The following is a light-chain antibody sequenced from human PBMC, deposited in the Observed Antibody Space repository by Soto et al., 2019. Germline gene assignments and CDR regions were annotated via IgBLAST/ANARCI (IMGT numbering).Light chain of an antibody. CDR3: AAWDDSLSGRV. CDR1: SSNIGSNY. V-gene: IGLV1-47*01. J-gene: IGLJ3*02. CDR2: RNN. Sequence: QAVVTQPPSASGTPGQRVTISCSGSSSNIGSNYVYWYQQLPGTAPKLLIYRNNQRTSGVPDRFSGSKSGTSASLAISGLRSEDEADYYCAAWDDSLSGRVFGGGTQLTVL.